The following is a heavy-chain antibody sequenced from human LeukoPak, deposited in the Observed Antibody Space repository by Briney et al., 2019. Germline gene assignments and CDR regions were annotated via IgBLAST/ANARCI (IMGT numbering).Heavy chain of an antibody. D-gene: IGHD6-6*01. Sequence: PSETLSLTCTVSGGSISSYYWSWIRQPPGKGLGWIGYIYFSGSTDYNPSLKSRVTISVDTSKNQFSLKLSSVTAADTAVYYCARSEYSSSSGHFDYWGQGTLVTVSS. CDR2: IYFSGST. CDR3: ARSEYSSSSGHFDY. J-gene: IGHJ4*02. V-gene: IGHV4-59*08. CDR1: GGSISSYY.